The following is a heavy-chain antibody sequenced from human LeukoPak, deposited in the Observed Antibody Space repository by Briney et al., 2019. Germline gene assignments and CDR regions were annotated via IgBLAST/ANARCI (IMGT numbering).Heavy chain of an antibody. J-gene: IGHJ5*02. D-gene: IGHD3-22*01. V-gene: IGHV3-30-3*01. CDR2: ISYDGSNK. Sequence: GGSLRLSYAASGFTFSSYAMHWVRQAPGKGLEWVAVISYDGSNKYYADSVKGRFTISRDNSKNTLYLQMNSLRAEDTAVYYCARDPYRTMIVVVITGWFDPWGQGTLVTVSS. CDR3: ARDPYRTMIVVVITGWFDP. CDR1: GFTFSSYA.